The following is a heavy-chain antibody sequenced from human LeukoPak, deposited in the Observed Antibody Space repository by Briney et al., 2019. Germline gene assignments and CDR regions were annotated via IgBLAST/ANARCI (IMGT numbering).Heavy chain of an antibody. CDR3: ARYYGDYPLYYYYTDV. J-gene: IGHJ6*03. D-gene: IGHD4-17*01. CDR1: GYTFTGYY. V-gene: IGHV1-2*02. Sequence: GASVKVSCKASGYTFTGYYMHWVRQAPGQGLEWMGWINPNSGGTNYAQKFQGRVTMTRDTSISTAYMELSRLRSDDTAVYYCARYYGDYPLYYYYTDVWGKGTTDTVSS. CDR2: INPNSGGT.